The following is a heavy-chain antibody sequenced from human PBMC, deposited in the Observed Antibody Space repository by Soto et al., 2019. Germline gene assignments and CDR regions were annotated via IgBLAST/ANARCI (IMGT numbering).Heavy chain of an antibody. Sequence: SETLSLTCTVSGGSISSGGYYWSWIRQHPGKGLEWIGYIYYSGSTYYNPSLKSRVTISVDTPKNQFSLKLSSVTAADTAVYYCARGGYSYGSYYYYYMDVWGKGTTVTVSS. D-gene: IGHD5-18*01. CDR1: GGSISSGGYY. J-gene: IGHJ6*03. CDR3: ARGGYSYGSYYYYYMDV. CDR2: IYYSGST. V-gene: IGHV4-31*03.